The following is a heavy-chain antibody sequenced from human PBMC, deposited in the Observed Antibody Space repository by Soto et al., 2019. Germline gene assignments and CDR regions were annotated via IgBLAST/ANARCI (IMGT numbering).Heavy chain of an antibody. V-gene: IGHV3-23*01. CDR3: DNSNNTLFLQMDNLRAEDTAVYYCAKGLKVELRSGAGCDY. J-gene: IGHJ4*02. D-gene: IGHD3-3*01. CDR2: LSGSGGST. CDR1: GFTFSNYA. Sequence: EVQLLESGGGLVQPGGSLRLSCAASGFTFSNYAMTWVRQAPGKGLEWVSALSGSGGSTYNADSVKGRFTTYYADSVKGRVTTYYADSVKGRFTISRDNSNNTLFLQMDNLRAEDTAVYYCAKGLKVELRSGAGCDYWGQGTLVTVSS.